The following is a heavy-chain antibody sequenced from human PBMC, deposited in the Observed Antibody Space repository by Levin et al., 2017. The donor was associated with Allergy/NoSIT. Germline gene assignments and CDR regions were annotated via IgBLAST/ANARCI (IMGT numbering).Heavy chain of an antibody. J-gene: IGHJ4*02. CDR3: AKDGGFKWEIREDFDY. V-gene: IGHV3-23*01. Sequence: GESLKISCAASGFTFSRYPMAWVRQAPGKGLEWVATISSSSDATYYAGPVKGRFPSYRDNSKNTLYLQMSSLRAEDTAVFYWAKDGGFKWEIREDFDYWGQGTLVTVSS. CDR1: GFTFSRYP. D-gene: IGHD1-26*01. CDR2: ISSSSDAT.